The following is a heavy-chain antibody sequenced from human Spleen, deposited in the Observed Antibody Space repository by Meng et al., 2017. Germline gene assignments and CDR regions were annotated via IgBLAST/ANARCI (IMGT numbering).Heavy chain of an antibody. CDR2: ISWNSGSI. D-gene: IGHD3-22*01. Sequence: GGSLRLSCAASGFTFDDYAMHWVRQAPGKGLEWVSGISWNSGSIGYADSVKGRFTISRDNAKNSLYLQMNSLRAEDTALYYCAKDISSGYYYEYGPIGFDYWGQGTLVTVSS. CDR3: AKDISSGYYYEYGPIGFDY. V-gene: IGHV3-9*01. J-gene: IGHJ4*02. CDR1: GFTFDDYA.